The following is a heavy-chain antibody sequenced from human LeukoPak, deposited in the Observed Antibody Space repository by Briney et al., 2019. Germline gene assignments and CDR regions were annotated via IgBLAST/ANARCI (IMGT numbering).Heavy chain of an antibody. CDR2: IYYSGST. J-gene: IGHJ4*02. Sequence: SETLSLTCTVSGDSISSYYWSWIRQPPGKGLEWIGYIYYSGSTNYNPSLRSLVAISVDTSKSQFSLKLNSVTAADTAVYYCARGTAVTAISVFDYWGQGTLVTVSS. CDR1: GDSISSYY. D-gene: IGHD2-21*02. V-gene: IGHV4-59*01. CDR3: ARGTAVTAISVFDY.